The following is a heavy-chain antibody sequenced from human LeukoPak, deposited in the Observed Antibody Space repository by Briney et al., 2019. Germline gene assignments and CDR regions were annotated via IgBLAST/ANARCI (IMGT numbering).Heavy chain of an antibody. V-gene: IGHV3-48*03. CDR2: ISSSGRTI. CDR1: GFTFSSYE. D-gene: IGHD3-10*02. Sequence: GGSLRLSCAASGFTFSSYEMNCVRQAPGKGLEWVSYISSSGRTIYYADSVKGRFTISRDNAKNSLYLQMNSLRAEDTAVYYCAELGITMIGGVWGKGTTVTISS. CDR3: AELGITMIGGV. J-gene: IGHJ6*04.